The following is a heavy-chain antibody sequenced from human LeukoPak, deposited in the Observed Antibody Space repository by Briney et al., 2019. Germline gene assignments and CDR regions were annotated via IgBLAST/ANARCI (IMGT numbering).Heavy chain of an antibody. CDR2: IYTSGST. D-gene: IGHD3-10*01. Sequence: PSETLSLTCTVSGGSISSGSYYWSWIRQPAGKGLEWIGRIYTSGSTNYNPSLKSRVTMSVDTSKNQFSLKLSSVTAADTAVYYCARDDVFGEGGYFDYWGQGTLVTVSS. CDR3: ARDDVFGEGGYFDY. CDR1: GGSISSGSYY. V-gene: IGHV4-61*02. J-gene: IGHJ4*02.